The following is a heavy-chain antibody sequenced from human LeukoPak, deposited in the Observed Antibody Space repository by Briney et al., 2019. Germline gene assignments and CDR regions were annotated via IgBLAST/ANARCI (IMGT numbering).Heavy chain of an antibody. CDR3: AREYYYDSSGYSY. J-gene: IGHJ4*02. CDR1: GVSISSYY. D-gene: IGHD3-22*01. CDR2: IYHSGST. Sequence: ASETLSFTCTVSGVSISSYYWSWIRQPPGKGLEWIGSIYHSGSTYYNPSLKSRVTISVDTSKNQFSLKLSSVTAADTAVYYCAREYYYDSSGYSYWAQGTLVTVSS. V-gene: IGHV4-38-2*02.